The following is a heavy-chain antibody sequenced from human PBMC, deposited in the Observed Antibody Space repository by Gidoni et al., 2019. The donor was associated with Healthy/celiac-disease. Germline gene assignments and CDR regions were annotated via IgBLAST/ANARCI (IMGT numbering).Heavy chain of an antibody. V-gene: IGHV2-26*01. Sequence: AHIFSNDEKSYSTSLKSRLTISKDTSKSQVVLTMTNMDPVDTATYYCARILRWFDPWGQGTLVTVSS. CDR2: IFSNDEK. J-gene: IGHJ5*02. CDR3: ARILRWFDP.